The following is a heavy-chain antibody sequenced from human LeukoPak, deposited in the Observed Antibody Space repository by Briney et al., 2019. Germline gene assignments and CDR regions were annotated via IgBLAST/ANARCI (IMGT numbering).Heavy chain of an antibody. CDR3: ARETLYYYDSSGRAGGDAFDI. D-gene: IGHD3-22*01. J-gene: IGHJ3*02. CDR2: IIPIFGTA. V-gene: IGHV1-69*05. Sequence: SVKVSCKASGGTFSSYATSWVRQAPGQGLEWMGGIIPIFGTANYAQKFQGRVTITTDESTSTAYMELSSLRSEDTAVYYCARETLYYYDSSGRAGGDAFDIWGQGTMVTVSS. CDR1: GGTFSSYA.